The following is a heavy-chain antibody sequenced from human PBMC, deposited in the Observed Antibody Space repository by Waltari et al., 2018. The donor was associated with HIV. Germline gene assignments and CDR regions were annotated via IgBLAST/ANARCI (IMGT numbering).Heavy chain of an antibody. V-gene: IGHV3-7*01. J-gene: IGHJ4*02. CDR1: GFSFGTHW. Sequence: EVQLVESGGGLVQPGGSLRLACAAFGFSFGTHWMSWFRQAPGKGLEWVANMGPDGSAKHYMDSGKGRFTISRDNAQDSLYLQVNSLRADDTAVYYCVREKILLRGVADFWGQGTLVTVSA. D-gene: IGHD3-10*01. CDR2: MGPDGSAK. CDR3: VREKILLRGVADF.